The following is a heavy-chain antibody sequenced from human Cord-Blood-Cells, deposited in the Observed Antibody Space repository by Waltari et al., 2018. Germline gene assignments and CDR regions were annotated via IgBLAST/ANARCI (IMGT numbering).Heavy chain of an antibody. CDR2: PYPGNSHT. CDR1: GYSFTSYW. D-gene: IGHD5-12*01. CDR3: ARLGYKSSKVDAFDI. J-gene: IGHJ3*02. Sequence: EVQLVQSGAEVKKPGESLKISCKGSGYSFTSYWIGWVRQMPGKALEWMGFPYPGNSHTRYRPPFQGQVTISADKSISTAYLQWSSLKASDTAMYYCARLGYKSSKVDAFDIWGQGTMVTVSS. V-gene: IGHV5-51*01.